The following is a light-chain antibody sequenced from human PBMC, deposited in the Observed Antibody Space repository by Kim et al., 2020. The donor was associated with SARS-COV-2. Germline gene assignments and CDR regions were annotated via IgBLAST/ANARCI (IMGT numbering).Light chain of an antibody. CDR2: GNS. V-gene: IGLV1-40*01. J-gene: IGLJ3*02. CDR1: RSNIGAGYD. Sequence: RVTIACTGSRSNIGAGYDGHWYQQLPGTAPKLHIYGNSNRPSGVPDRFSGSKSGNSASLAITGLQAEDEADYYCQSYDSSLSGSVFGGGTQLTVL. CDR3: QSYDSSLSGSV.